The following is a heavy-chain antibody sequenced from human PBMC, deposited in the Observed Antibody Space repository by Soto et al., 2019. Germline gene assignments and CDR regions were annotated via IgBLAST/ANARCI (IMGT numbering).Heavy chain of an antibody. Sequence: EVQLVESGGALVQPGGSLRLSCAASGFTFSLHAMTWIRRAPGKGLEWVAGISGSAGGGGAFYTDSVRGRFTISRDNSKNLVFLPMNKLAGEDTALFYGVERGADGVGWGEYDVWGQGTVVTVSS. D-gene: IGHD3-16*01. J-gene: IGHJ3*01. CDR1: GFTFSLHA. CDR2: ISGSAGGGGA. V-gene: IGHV3-23*04. CDR3: VERGADGVGWGEYDV.